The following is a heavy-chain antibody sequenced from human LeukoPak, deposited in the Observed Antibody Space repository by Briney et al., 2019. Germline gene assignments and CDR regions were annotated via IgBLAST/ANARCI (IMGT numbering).Heavy chain of an antibody. Sequence: GGSLRLSCAASGFTFSSYSMNWARQAPGKGLEWVASINHNGNVNYYVDSVKGRFTISRDNAKNSLYLQMNSLRAEDTAVYYCAKGGVRGDIVVVPAALLGWFDPWGQGTLVTVSS. V-gene: IGHV3-7*01. CDR1: GFTFSSYS. CDR3: AKGGVRGDIVVVPAALLGWFDP. J-gene: IGHJ5*02. CDR2: INHNGNVN. D-gene: IGHD2-2*01.